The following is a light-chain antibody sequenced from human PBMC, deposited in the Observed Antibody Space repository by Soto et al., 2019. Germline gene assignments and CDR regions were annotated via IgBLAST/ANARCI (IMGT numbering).Light chain of an antibody. CDR3: QHYAGGSRIT. V-gene: IGKV3-20*01. CDR1: QSVPRN. Sequence: EIVLTQSPASLSLSPGDRATLSCRASQSVPRNLAWYQQRPGQAPRLLISGASSRATGIPDRFSGSGFGTDFTLTISRLEPEDFALYYCQHYAGGSRITFGQGTRLEIK. CDR2: GAS. J-gene: IGKJ5*01.